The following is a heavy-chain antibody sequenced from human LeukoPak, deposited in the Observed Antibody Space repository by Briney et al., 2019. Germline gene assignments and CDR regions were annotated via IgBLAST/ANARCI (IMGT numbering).Heavy chain of an antibody. CDR2: ISGSGGST. CDR3: AKPGTRQWQATPNFDY. D-gene: IGHD6-19*01. CDR1: GFTFSSYA. J-gene: IGHJ4*02. Sequence: GGSLRLSCAASGFTFSSYAMSWVRQAPGKGLEWVSAISGSGGSTYYADSVKGRFTISRDNSKNTLYLQMNSLRAEDTAVYYCAKPGTRQWQATPNFDYWGQGTLVTVSS. V-gene: IGHV3-23*01.